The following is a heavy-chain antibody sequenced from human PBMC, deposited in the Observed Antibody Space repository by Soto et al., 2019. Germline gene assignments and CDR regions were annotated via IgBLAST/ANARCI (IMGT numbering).Heavy chain of an antibody. CDR3: AKIRYSSSWYEGNWFDP. D-gene: IGHD6-13*01. V-gene: IGHV3-23*01. Sequence: EVQLLESGGGLVQPGGSLRLSCAASGFTFSSYAMSWVRQAPGKGLEWVSAISGSGGSTYYADSVKGRFTISRDNSKNTLYQQMNSLRAEDTAVYYCAKIRYSSSWYEGNWFDPWGQGTLVTVSS. CDR1: GFTFSSYA. J-gene: IGHJ5*02. CDR2: ISGSGGST.